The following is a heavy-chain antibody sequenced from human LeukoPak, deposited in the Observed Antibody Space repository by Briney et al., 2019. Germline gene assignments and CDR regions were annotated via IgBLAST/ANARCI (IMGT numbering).Heavy chain of an antibody. CDR3: AREGEYSSSWYVGSHYHYYMDV. V-gene: IGHV6-1*01. D-gene: IGHD6-13*01. J-gene: IGHJ6*03. CDR2: TYYRSKWYN. CDR1: GDSVSSNSAA. Sequence: SQTLSLTCAISGDSVSSNSAAWNWIRQSPSRGLEWLGRTYYRSKWYNDYAVSVKSRITINPDTSKNQFSLQLNSVTPEDTAVYYCAREGEYSSSWYVGSHYHYYMDVWGKGTTVTVSS.